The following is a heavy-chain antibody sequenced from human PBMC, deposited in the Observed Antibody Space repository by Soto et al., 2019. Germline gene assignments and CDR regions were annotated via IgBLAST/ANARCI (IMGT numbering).Heavy chain of an antibody. Sequence: QVQLVESGGGLVKPGGSLRLSCAASGFTFSDYYMSWIRQAPGKGLEWVSYISGSGSVIHYADSVKGRFTIPRDNAKNSLYLQMNSLRAEDTAVYYCARVREEMAGFFQHWGQGTLVTVSS. CDR2: ISGSGSVI. CDR1: GFTFSDYY. CDR3: ARVREEMAGFFQH. J-gene: IGHJ1*01. V-gene: IGHV3-11*01.